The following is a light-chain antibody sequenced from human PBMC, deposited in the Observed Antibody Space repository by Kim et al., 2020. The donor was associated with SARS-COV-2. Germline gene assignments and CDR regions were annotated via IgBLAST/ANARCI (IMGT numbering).Light chain of an antibody. CDR2: DAS. Sequence: SPGERATLSCRASQSVSKYLAWYQQKPGQPPRLLIYDASNRATGIPARFSGRGSGTDFTLTINSLEPDDFAVYYCQQRSNWPPLTFGGGTKVDIK. V-gene: IGKV3-11*01. CDR3: QQRSNWPPLT. CDR1: QSVSKY. J-gene: IGKJ4*01.